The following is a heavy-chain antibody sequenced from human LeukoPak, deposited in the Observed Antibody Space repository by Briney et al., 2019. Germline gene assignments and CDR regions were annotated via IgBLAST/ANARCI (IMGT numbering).Heavy chain of an antibody. J-gene: IGHJ4*01. CDR1: GFTFSSSA. Sequence: GGSLRLSCAASGFTFSSSAMSWVRQAPGKGLEWVSAISNNGGYTYYADSVQGRFTISRDNSKSTLCLQMNSLRAEDTAVYYCAKLATRAVAGAFDYWGHGTLVTVSS. D-gene: IGHD6-13*01. V-gene: IGHV3-23*01. CDR2: ISNNGGYT. CDR3: AKLATRAVAGAFDY.